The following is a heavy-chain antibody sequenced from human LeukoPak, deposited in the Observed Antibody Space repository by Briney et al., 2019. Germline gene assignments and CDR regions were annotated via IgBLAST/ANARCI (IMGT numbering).Heavy chain of an antibody. CDR1: GFTFSSYG. J-gene: IGHJ4*02. V-gene: IGHV3-30*18. D-gene: IGHD1-26*01. CDR2: ISYEGSNK. CDR3: AKDVEMGATSGFDY. Sequence: GGSLRLSCAASGFTFSSYGMHGVPQAPGKALERVAVISYEGSNKYYADSVKGRFTISRDNSKNTLYLQMNSLRAEDTAVYYCAKDVEMGATSGFDYWGQGTLVTVSS.